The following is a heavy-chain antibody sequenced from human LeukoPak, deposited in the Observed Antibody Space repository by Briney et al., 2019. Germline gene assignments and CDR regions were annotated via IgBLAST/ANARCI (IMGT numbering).Heavy chain of an antibody. Sequence: GGSLRLSCAASGFTLSRYWMNWVRHPPGKGLEWVAGIKQDGSETLYVDSVRGRFTISRDNAQNSLYLQMNSLRTEDTAVYYCAGGSGWLIHHWGQGTLVAVSS. CDR1: GFTLSRYW. D-gene: IGHD6-13*01. V-gene: IGHV3-7*01. CDR3: AGGSGWLIHH. CDR2: IKQDGSET. J-gene: IGHJ1*01.